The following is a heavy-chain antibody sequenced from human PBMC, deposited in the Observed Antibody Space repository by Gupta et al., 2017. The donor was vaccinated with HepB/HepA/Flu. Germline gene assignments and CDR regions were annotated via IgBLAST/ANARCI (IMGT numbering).Heavy chain of an antibody. CDR3: ARSWGL. CDR2: ISSSGSTK. CDR1: GFTLSNSE. D-gene: IGHD3-16*01. J-gene: IGHJ4*02. V-gene: IGHV3-48*03. Sequence: EVQLVESGGGLVQPGASRRLSLAAPGFTLSNSEMNWVRQATGKGLEWVSYISSSGSTKNYGDSVKGRFTLSRDNAKNSLYLQMNSLRAGDTAVYYCARSWGLWGQGTLATVSS.